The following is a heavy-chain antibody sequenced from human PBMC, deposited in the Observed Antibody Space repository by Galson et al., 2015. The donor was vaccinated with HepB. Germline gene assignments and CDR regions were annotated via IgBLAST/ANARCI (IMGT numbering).Heavy chain of an antibody. CDR1: GFTLSSYP. CDR3: ARGLGYYDSSGNSPYYFDF. V-gene: IGHV3-23*01. J-gene: IGHJ4*02. CDR2: ISGSGGST. Sequence: SLRLSCAASGFTLSSYPMNWVRQAPGQGLEWVSGISGSGGSTSYTDSVKGRFTISRDISKNTLYLQMNNLRAEDTAVYYCARGLGYYDSSGNSPYYFDFWGQGTLVTVSS. D-gene: IGHD3-22*01.